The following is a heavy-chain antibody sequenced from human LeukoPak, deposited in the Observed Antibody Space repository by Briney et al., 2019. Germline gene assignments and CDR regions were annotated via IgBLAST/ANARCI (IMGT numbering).Heavy chain of an antibody. CDR1: GFTFSTYS. V-gene: IGHV3-21*06. CDR2: IIPPTSHI. J-gene: IGHJ4*02. CDR3: ARQLRVRGPIEYYFDS. D-gene: IGHD1-1*01. Sequence: GGSLRFSRAASGFTFSTYSMNWVRQAPGKGLEWVSSIIPPTSHIYYADSVKGRFTISRDNAKNSLYLQMNSLRAEDTAVYYCARQLRVRGPIEYYFDSWGQGTVVTVSS.